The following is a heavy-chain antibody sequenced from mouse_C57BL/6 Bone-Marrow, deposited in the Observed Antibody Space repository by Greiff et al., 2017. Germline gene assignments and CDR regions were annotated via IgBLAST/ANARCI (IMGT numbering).Heavy chain of an antibody. J-gene: IGHJ4*01. V-gene: IGHV5-6*01. CDR1: GFTFSSYG. CDR2: ISSGGSYT. D-gene: IGHD1-1*01. Sequence: VQLQESGGDLVKPGGSLKLSCAASGFTFSSYGMSWVRQTPDKRLEWVATISSGGSYTYYPDSVKGRFTISRDNAKNTLYLQMSSLKSEDTAMYYCARQTVVHYYAMDYWGQGTSVTVSS. CDR3: ARQTVVHYYAMDY.